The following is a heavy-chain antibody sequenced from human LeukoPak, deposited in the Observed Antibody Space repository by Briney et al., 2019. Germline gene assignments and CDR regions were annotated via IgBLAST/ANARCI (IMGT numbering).Heavy chain of an antibody. CDR2: INPNSGGT. V-gene: IGHV1-2*02. J-gene: IGHJ4*02. CDR3: ARVSSSWGRFDY. Sequence: ASVKVSCKASGYTFTSYGISWVRQAPGQGLEWMGWINPNSGGTNYAQKFQGRVTMTRDTSISTAYMELSRLRSDDTAVYYCARVSSSWGRFDYWGQGTLVTVSS. CDR1: GYTFTSYG. D-gene: IGHD6-13*01.